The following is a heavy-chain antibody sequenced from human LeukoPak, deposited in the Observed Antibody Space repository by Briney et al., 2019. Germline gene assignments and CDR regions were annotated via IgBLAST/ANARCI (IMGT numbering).Heavy chain of an antibody. D-gene: IGHD1-14*01. CDR3: ARVPET. J-gene: IGHJ4*02. Sequence: PSETLSLTCTVSGGSISSSSYSWGWIRQPPGKGLEWIGNIYYGGSTYSNPSLKSRVTISVDTSKNQFSLKLSSVTAADTAVYYCARVPETWGQGTLVTVSS. CDR1: GGSISSSSYS. V-gene: IGHV4-39*07. CDR2: IYYGGST.